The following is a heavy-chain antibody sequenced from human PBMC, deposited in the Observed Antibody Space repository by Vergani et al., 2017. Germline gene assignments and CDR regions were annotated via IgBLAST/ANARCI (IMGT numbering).Heavy chain of an antibody. V-gene: IGHV3-15*01. CDR1: GFTFSNAW. CDR2: IKSKTDGGTT. J-gene: IGHJ4*02. Sequence: EVQLVESGGGLVKPGGSLRLSCAASGFTFSNAWMSWVRQAPGKGLEWVGRIKSKTDGGTTDYAAPVKGRFTISRDDSKNTLYLQMNSLKTEDTALYYCAKDTDTAMVFDYWGQGTLVTVSS. CDR3: AKDTDTAMVFDY. D-gene: IGHD5-18*01.